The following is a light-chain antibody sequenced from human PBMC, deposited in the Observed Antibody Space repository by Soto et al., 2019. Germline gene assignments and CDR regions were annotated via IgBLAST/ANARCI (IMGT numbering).Light chain of an antibody. CDR2: EAS. J-gene: IGKJ1*01. V-gene: IGKV1-5*01. CDR3: PQFNSKVWT. Sequence: DIQMTQSPSTLSASVGDTVTITCRASQSVSRWLNWYQQKPGKAPRLLIYEASNLESGVPIRFSRSGSGTEFVPTTTSLQTAESGTYDGPQFNSKVWTFGQGTRVEI. CDR1: QSVSRW.